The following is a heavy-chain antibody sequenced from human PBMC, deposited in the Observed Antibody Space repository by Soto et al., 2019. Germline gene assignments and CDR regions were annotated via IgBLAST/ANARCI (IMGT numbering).Heavy chain of an antibody. CDR2: ISCSGGST. CDR1: GFTFSSYA. V-gene: IGHV3-23*01. CDR3: AKWYRAYYYDSSGYDFDI. D-gene: IGHD3-22*01. J-gene: IGHJ3*02. Sequence: PGGSLRLSCAASGFTFSSYAISWVRQAPGKGLEWVSAISCSGGSTYYADSVKGRFTISREKSKNTRYLQMNSLRAEDTAVYYCAKWYRAYYYDSSGYDFDIWGQGTMVTVSS.